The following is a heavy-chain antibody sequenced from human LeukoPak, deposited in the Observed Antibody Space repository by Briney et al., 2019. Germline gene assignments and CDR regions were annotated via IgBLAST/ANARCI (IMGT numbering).Heavy chain of an antibody. Sequence: ASVKVSCKASGGTFSSYAISWVRQAPGQGLEWMGIINPSGGSTSYAQKFQGRVTMTRDTSTSTVYMELSSLRSEDTAVYYCARDAGGGGYSYGYEGGFDPWGQGTLVTVSS. D-gene: IGHD5-18*01. CDR3: ARDAGGGGYSYGYEGGFDP. CDR2: INPSGGST. J-gene: IGHJ5*02. CDR1: GGTFSSYA. V-gene: IGHV1-46*01.